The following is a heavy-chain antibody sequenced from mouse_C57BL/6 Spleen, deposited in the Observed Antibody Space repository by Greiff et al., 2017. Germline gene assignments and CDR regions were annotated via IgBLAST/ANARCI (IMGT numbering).Heavy chain of an antibody. Sequence: EVMLVESGGDLVKPGGSLKLSCAASGFTFSSYGMSWVRQTPDQRLEWVATISSGGSYTYYPDSVKGRFTISRDNAKNTLYLQMSSLKSEDTAMYYCARPIGGSSRDWYVDVWGTGTTVTVSS. J-gene: IGHJ1*03. CDR3: ARPIGGSSRDWYVDV. CDR1: GFTFSSYG. V-gene: IGHV5-6*01. CDR2: ISSGGSYT. D-gene: IGHD1-1*01.